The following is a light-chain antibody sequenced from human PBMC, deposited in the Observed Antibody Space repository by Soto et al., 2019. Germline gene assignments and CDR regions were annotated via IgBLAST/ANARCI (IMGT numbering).Light chain of an antibody. Sequence: DIQMTQSPSSLSASVRARVTITFQASQDIKNYLNWYQQKSGKAPKLLIYDASDLETGVPSRFSGSGSGTDFTFTISSLQPEDIATYYCQQYDNLPITFGQGTRLEIK. CDR2: DAS. CDR1: QDIKNY. V-gene: IGKV1-33*01. J-gene: IGKJ5*01. CDR3: QQYDNLPIT.